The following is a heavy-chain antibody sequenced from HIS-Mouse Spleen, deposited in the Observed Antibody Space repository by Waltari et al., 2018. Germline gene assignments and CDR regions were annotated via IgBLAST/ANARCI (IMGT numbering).Heavy chain of an antibody. D-gene: IGHD6-19*01. CDR3: ARIAEGYTSGWYAFDY. J-gene: IGHJ4*02. CDR2: IDWDDDK. Sequence: QVTLRESGPALVKPTQTLTLTCTFSGFSLSTSVMCVIWLRQPPGKALEWLARIDWDDDKYYSTSLKTRLTISKDTSKNQVVLTMTNMDPVDTATYYCARIAEGYTSGWYAFDYWGQGTLVTVSS. CDR1: GFSLSTSVMC. V-gene: IGHV2-70*15.